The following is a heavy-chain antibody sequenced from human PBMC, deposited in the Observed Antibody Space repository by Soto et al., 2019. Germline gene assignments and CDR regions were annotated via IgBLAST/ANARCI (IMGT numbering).Heavy chain of an antibody. D-gene: IGHD1-26*01. J-gene: IGHJ5*02. CDR2: IIPIFGTA. Sequence: QVQLVQSGAEVKKPGSSVKVSCKASGGTFSSYAISWVRQAPGQGLEWMGGIIPIFGTANYAQKFQGRVTSTADEATSTAYREMSSLRSEDTAVYYCARDEVIYSAGWPPRRNRFDPWGQGTLVPVSS. V-gene: IGHV1-69*01. CDR1: GGTFSSYA. CDR3: ARDEVIYSAGWPPRRNRFDP.